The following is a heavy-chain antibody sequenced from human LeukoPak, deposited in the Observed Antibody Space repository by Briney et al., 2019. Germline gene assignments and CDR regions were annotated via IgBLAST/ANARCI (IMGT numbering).Heavy chain of an antibody. CDR1: GSRFTSYW. V-gene: IGHV5-51*01. CDR3: ARAATD. J-gene: IGHJ4*02. CDR2: IYPGDSDT. Sequence: GESLKISCQASGSRFTSYWIGWVRQLPGKGLEWMGIIYPGDSDTRYSPSFQGQVTISADKSISTAYLQWSSLKASDTAMYYCARAATDWGQGTLVTVSS. D-gene: IGHD1-14*01.